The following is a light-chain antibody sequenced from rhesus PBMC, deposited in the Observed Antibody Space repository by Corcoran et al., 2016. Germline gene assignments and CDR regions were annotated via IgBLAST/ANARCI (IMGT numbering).Light chain of an antibody. CDR1: ENDNKY. V-gene: IGKV1-74*01. CDR3: HHSYGTPFT. CDR2: KEA. J-gene: IGKJ3*01. Sequence: DIQMTQSPSSPSASVGDRVTITCRASENDNKYLHWYQQKPGKAPKLLINKEATLESGVPSRCSGSGSVTDVTLTITSLQPVDFTIYYCHHSYGTPFTFGPGTKLDIK.